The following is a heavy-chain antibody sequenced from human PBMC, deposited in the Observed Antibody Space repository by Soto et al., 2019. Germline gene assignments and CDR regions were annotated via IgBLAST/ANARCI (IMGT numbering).Heavy chain of an antibody. J-gene: IGHJ5*02. Sequence: GGSLRLSCAASGFRFSDYSMNWVRQAPGKGLEWVAVISYDGSNKYYADSVKGRFTISRDNSKNTLYLQMNSLRAEDTAVYYCAKDSSSNFNWFDPWGQGTLVTVSS. D-gene: IGHD4-4*01. CDR3: AKDSSSNFNWFDP. CDR2: ISYDGSNK. V-gene: IGHV3-30*18. CDR1: GFRFSDYS.